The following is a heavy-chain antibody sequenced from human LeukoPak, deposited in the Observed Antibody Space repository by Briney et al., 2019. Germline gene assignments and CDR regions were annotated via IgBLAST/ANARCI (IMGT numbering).Heavy chain of an antibody. J-gene: IGHJ6*03. CDR1: GFTFSAYW. CDR2: IKHDGSEK. D-gene: IGHD3-10*01. CDR3: ARDPRVITLFENYMDV. V-gene: IGHV3-7*01. Sequence: PGGSLRLSCAASGFTFSAYWMNWVRQAPGKGPEWVANIKHDGSEKYYVDSVKGRLSISRDNAKNSLYLQMNTLRGDDTAIYYCARDPRVITLFENYMDVWGKGTTVTVSS.